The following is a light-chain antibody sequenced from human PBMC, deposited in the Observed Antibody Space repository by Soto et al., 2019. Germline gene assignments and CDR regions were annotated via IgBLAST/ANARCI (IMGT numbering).Light chain of an antibody. Sequence: EIVLTQSPDTLSLSPGERATLSCRASQSVSSSYLAWYQQKPGQAPRLLIYGASSRATGIPDRFSGSGSGTDFTLTISRLEPEDFAVYYCQQYGRSPFTFGPGTKVDIK. J-gene: IGKJ3*01. CDR2: GAS. V-gene: IGKV3-20*01. CDR3: QQYGRSPFT. CDR1: QSVSSSY.